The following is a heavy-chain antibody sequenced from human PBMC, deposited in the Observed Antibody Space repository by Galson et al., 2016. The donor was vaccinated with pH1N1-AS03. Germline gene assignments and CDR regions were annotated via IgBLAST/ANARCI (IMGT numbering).Heavy chain of an antibody. Sequence: SLRLSCAASGFTFRTYGMTWVRQAPGKGLEWVSAISGSGNNTYYGDSVKGRLTISRDNSKNMLYLQMNSLRAEDTAVYYCAKDKGLGGGSCYQYWGQGTLVTVSS. CDR2: ISGSGNNT. V-gene: IGHV3-23*01. CDR1: GFTFRTYG. J-gene: IGHJ4*02. CDR3: AKDKGLGGGSCYQY. D-gene: IGHD2-15*01.